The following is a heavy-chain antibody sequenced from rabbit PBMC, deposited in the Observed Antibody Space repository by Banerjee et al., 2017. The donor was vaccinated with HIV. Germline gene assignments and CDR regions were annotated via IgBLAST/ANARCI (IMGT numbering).Heavy chain of an antibody. J-gene: IGHJ6*01. CDR3: ARNDYSSAWGADL. CDR1: GFSFSSNA. D-gene: IGHD4-1*01. V-gene: IGHV1S47*01. CDR2: IDIGKGST. Sequence: QEQLEESGGDLVKPEGSLTLTCTASGFSFSSNAICWVRQAPGKGLEWIGIIDIGKGSTDYASWVNGRFTISNNTNQNTLYLQLNSLTAADTATYFCARNDYSSAWGADLWGPGTLVTVS.